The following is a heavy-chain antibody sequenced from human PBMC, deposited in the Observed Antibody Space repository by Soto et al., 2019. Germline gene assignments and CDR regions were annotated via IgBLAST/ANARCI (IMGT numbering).Heavy chain of an antibody. Sequence: GGSLRRSCAGSGFTFSNAWITWVRQSPGKELQSVARIKSKTGVGTTDYAAPVKGRFTISRDDSKNTLHLQMNSLKTEDTDVYCCSTYVTYRGTYSRYYWY. J-gene: IGHJ2*01. V-gene: IGHV3-15*01. CDR3: STYVTYRGTYSRYYWY. CDR1: GFTFSNAW. CDR2: IKSKTGVGTT. D-gene: IGHD1-26*01.